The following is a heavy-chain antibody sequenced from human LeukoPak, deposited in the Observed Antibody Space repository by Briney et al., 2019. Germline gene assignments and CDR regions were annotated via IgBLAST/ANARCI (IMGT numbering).Heavy chain of an antibody. Sequence: ASVKVSCKVSGYTLTELSMHWVRQAPGKGLEWMGGFDPEDGETIYAQKFQGRVTMTEDTSTDTAYMELSSLRSEDTAVYYCARTDYYDSSGYLFALTFDYWGQGTLVTVSS. CDR2: FDPEDGET. CDR3: ARTDYYDSSGYLFALTFDY. CDR1: GYTLTELS. J-gene: IGHJ4*02. D-gene: IGHD3-22*01. V-gene: IGHV1-24*01.